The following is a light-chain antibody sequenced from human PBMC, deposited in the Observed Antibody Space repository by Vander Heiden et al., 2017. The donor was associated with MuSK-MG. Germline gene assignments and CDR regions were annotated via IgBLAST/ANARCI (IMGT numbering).Light chain of an antibody. V-gene: IGKV1-39*01. CDR3: QQNDSNPPYT. CDR1: QSISTY. Sequence: DIQMTQSPSSLSASVGDRVTITCRASQSISTYLNWYQQKPGKAPKLLIYAGSSLQSGVPSRFSGSGYGTDFTLTISSRQPEDFAPYYCQQNDSNPPYTFGQGTKMEIK. J-gene: IGKJ2*01. CDR2: AGS.